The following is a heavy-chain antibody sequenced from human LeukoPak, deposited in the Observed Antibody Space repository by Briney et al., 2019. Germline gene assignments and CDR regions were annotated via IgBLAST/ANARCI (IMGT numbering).Heavy chain of an antibody. V-gene: IGHV4-61*01. Sequence: SETLSLTCAVSGVSVSNSLYYWSWIRQPPGKGLEWIGYIYYNGDTNYNPSLKSRVIISIDTSSNQFSLRLNSMTAADTAVYYCARVLRAASWRSYDYWGQGSLVTVSS. CDR1: GVSVSNSLYY. CDR3: ARVLRAASWRSYDY. J-gene: IGHJ4*02. CDR2: IYYNGDT. D-gene: IGHD5-18*01.